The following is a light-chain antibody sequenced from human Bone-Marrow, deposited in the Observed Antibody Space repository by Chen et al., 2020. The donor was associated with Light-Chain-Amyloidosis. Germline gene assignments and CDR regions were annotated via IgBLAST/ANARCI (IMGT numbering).Light chain of an antibody. J-gene: IGKJ5*01. V-gene: IGKV3-11*01. CDR3: QQRSIWSPIT. Sequence: EVVFTQSPATLSLSPGERATLSCRASQSLSTFLAWYQHKPGQAPRLLIYDASTRATGIPARFSGSGSGTDFTLTISSLEPEDCAVYYCQQRSIWSPITFGQGTRLEIK. CDR1: QSLSTF. CDR2: DAS.